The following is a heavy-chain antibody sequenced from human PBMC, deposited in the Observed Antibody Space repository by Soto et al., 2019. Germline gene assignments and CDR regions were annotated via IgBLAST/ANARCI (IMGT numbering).Heavy chain of an antibody. D-gene: IGHD5-12*01. Sequence: SETLSLTCTVSGGSISSGGYYWSWIRQNPGKGLEWIGYIYYSGSTNYNPSLKSRVTVSVDTSKNQFSLKLSSVTAADTAVYYCARDESATDAFDIWGQGTMVTVSS. CDR2: IYYSGST. CDR1: GGSISSGGYY. J-gene: IGHJ3*02. V-gene: IGHV4-31*03. CDR3: ARDESATDAFDI.